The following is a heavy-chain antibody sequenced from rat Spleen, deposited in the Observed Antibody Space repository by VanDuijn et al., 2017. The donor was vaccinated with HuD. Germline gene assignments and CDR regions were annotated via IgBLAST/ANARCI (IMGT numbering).Heavy chain of an antibody. CDR3: VRSVGYTYSFFDY. Sequence: EVQLQESGPGLVKPSQSLSLTCSVTGYSITSNYWVWIRKFPGNKMEWIGHISYSGSTRYNPSLKSRISITRDTSKNQFFLQLNSVTTEDTATCYCVRSVGYTYSFFDYWGQGVMVTVSS. CDR1: GYSITSNY. V-gene: IGHV3-1*01. D-gene: IGHD1-4*01. CDR2: ISYSGST. J-gene: IGHJ2*01.